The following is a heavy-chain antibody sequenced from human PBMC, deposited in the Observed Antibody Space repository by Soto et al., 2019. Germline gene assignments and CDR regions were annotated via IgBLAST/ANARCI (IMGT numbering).Heavy chain of an antibody. J-gene: IGHJ4*02. CDR2: FDPEDGET. Sequence: ASVKVSCKVSGYTLTELSMHWVRKAHGKGLEWMGGFDPEDGETIYAQKFQGRVTMTEDTSTDTAYMELSSLRSEDTSVYYCATPRGMSTREFDYWCQGTLVTVSS. CDR3: ATPRGMSTREFDY. V-gene: IGHV1-24*01. CDR1: GYTLTELS. D-gene: IGHD3-16*01.